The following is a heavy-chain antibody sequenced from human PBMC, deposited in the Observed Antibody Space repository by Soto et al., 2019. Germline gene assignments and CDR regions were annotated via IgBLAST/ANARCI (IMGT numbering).Heavy chain of an antibody. CDR2: IWFDGSDA. Sequence: PGGSLRLSCAASGFAFSGYGMHWVRQAPGKGLEWVAFIWFDGSDALYSDSVKGRFSITRDNSKNTLFLQLNSLRGDDTAVYYCAREGYCSGGGCSGVMDVWGQGTTVTVSS. D-gene: IGHD2-15*01. V-gene: IGHV3-33*01. J-gene: IGHJ6*02. CDR3: AREGYCSGGGCSGVMDV. CDR1: GFAFSGYG.